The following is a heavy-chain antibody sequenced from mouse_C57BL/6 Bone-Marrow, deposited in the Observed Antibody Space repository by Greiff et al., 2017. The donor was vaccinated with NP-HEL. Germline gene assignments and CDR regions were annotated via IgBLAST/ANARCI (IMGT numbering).Heavy chain of an antibody. CDR3: ARAGLLPYYVDY. D-gene: IGHD2-3*01. CDR2: IDPSDSYT. Sequence: QVQLQQPGAELVMPGASVKLSCKASGYTFTSYWMHWVKQRPGQGLEWIGEIDPSDSYTKYNQKLKGKSTLTVDKSSITADMQLSSLTSEDSAGDYCARAGLLPYYVDYWGQGTTLTVSS. V-gene: IGHV1-69*01. CDR1: GYTFTSYW. J-gene: IGHJ2*01.